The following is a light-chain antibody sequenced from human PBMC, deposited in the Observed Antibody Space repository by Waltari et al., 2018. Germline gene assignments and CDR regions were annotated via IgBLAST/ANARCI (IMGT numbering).Light chain of an antibody. Sequence: EIVLTQSPGTLSLSPGERATLSRRASQSVGKYLAGYQQKPGQAPRLLIYETYRRATGTPDRFSGSGSGTDFSLTISRLEPEDFAVYYCQKYESLPATFGQGTTVEIK. V-gene: IGKV3-20*01. CDR2: ETY. CDR1: QSVGKY. J-gene: IGKJ1*01. CDR3: QKYESLPAT.